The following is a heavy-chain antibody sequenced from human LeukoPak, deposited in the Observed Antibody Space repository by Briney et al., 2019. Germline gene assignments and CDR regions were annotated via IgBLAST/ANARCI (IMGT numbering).Heavy chain of an antibody. CDR1: GYTFTNYG. D-gene: IGHD5-24*01. CDR2: IGAYNGNT. J-gene: IGHJ3*02. V-gene: IGHV1-18*01. CDR3: ARVDGYPDPFDI. Sequence: GASVKVSCKASGYTFTNYGITWVRQAPGQGLEWMGWIGAYNGNTNYAQKFQGRVTMTTDTSTSTAYMELRSLRSDGTAVYYCARVDGYPDPFDIWGQGTMVTVSS.